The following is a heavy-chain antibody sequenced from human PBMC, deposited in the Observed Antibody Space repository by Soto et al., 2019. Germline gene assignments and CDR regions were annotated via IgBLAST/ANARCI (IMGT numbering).Heavy chain of an antibody. J-gene: IGHJ4*01. V-gene: IGHV4-59*08. CDR1: EGTIIDHG. Sequence: SVAEGTIIDHGCSRIRKTPRKGLEWIGYIYYSGSTNYNPSLKSRATISVDTSKNQFSLKLSSVTAADTAVYYCACGGRGYSGYDTPPFAYWGHGTLVTVSS. CDR3: ACGGRGYSGYDTPPFAY. D-gene: IGHD5-12*01. CDR2: IYYSGST.